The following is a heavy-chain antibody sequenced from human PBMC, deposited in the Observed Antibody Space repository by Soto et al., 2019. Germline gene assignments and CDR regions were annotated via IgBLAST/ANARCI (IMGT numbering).Heavy chain of an antibody. V-gene: IGHV1-69*13. CDR1: GGTFSSYA. D-gene: IGHD3-3*01. CDR2: IIPIFGTA. CDR3: ARRRGVVDAFDL. J-gene: IGHJ3*01. Sequence: SVKVSCKASGGTFSSYAISWVRQAPGQGLECMGGIIPIFGTANYAQKFQGRVTITADESTSTAYMELSSLRSEDTAAYYCARRRGVVDAFDLWGQGTMVTVSS.